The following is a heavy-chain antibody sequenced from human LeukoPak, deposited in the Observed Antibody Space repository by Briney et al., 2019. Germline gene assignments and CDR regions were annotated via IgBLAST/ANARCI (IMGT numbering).Heavy chain of an antibody. Sequence: SETLSLTCTVSGGPINSYYGSWIRQPAGKGLEWIGRIYTSGSTNYNPSLKSRVTMSVDTSKNQFSLKLSSVTAADTAVYYCARDLLHDYADSTGYWGQGTLVTVSS. CDR2: IYTSGST. CDR1: GGPINSYY. J-gene: IGHJ4*02. V-gene: IGHV4-4*07. CDR3: ARDLLHDYADSTGY. D-gene: IGHD4-17*01.